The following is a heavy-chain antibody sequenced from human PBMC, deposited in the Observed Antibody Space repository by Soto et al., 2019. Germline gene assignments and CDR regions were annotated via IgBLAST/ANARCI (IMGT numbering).Heavy chain of an antibody. Sequence: ASVKVSCKASGYAFTTYHMHWVRQAPGQGLEWMGMIDPSDGTTTYAQKLQGRVTMTRDTATSTVYMELSSLRSEDTAVYYCARDEVPDVQNDAFDIWGQGTMVT. CDR2: IDPSDGTT. J-gene: IGHJ3*02. V-gene: IGHV1-46*04. CDR1: GYAFTTYH. CDR3: ARDEVPDVQNDAFDI.